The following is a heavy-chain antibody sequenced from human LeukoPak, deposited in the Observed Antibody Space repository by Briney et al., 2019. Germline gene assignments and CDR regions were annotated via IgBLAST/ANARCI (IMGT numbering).Heavy chain of an antibody. CDR1: EFSVSSNY. D-gene: IGHD3-16*01. CDR3: GGGGSYYFHY. J-gene: IGHJ4*02. Sequence: GGSLRLSCAASEFSVSSNYMSWVRQAPGKGLEWVSVTYAGGSTYYADSVKGRFTISRDNSKNTLYLEMNSLRAEDTAVYYCGGGGSYYFHYRGQGTLVTVSS. V-gene: IGHV3-53*01. CDR2: TYAGGST.